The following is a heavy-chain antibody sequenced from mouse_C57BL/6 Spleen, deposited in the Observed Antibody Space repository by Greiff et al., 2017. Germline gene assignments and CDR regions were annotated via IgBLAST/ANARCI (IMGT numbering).Heavy chain of an antibody. J-gene: IGHJ3*01. V-gene: IGHV5-4*01. CDR1: GFTFSSYA. CDR3: ARDMTGFAY. Sequence: EVQGVESGGGLVKPGGSLKLPCAASGFTFSSYAMSWVRQTPEKRLEWVATISDGGSYTYYPDNVKGRFTISRDNAKNNLYLQMSHLKSEDTAMYYCARDMTGFAYWGQGTLVTVSA. CDR2: ISDGGSYT. D-gene: IGHD2-13*01.